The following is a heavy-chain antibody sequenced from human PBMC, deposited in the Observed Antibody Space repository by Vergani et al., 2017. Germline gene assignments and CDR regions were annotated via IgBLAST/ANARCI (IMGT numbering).Heavy chain of an antibody. V-gene: IGHV3-33*01. CDR1: GFTFSSYG. D-gene: IGHD3/OR15-3a*01. Sequence: QVQLVESGGGVVQPGRSLRLSCAASGFTFSSYGMHWVRQAPGKGLEWVAVIWYDGSNKYYADSVKGRFTISRDNSKNTLYLQMNSLRAEDTAVYYCAREPPRXRKTRPTLGLSDIDGDYWGQGTLVTVSS. CDR3: AREPPRXRKTRPTLGLSDIDGDY. CDR2: IWYDGSNK. J-gene: IGHJ4*02.